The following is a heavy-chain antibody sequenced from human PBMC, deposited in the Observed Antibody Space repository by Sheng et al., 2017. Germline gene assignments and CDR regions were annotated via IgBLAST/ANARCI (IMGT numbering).Heavy chain of an antibody. CDR2: SITVGGT. V-gene: IGHV4-59*01. CDR3: ARFGHCSSTSCSEAAFDI. CDR1: GGSISSYY. J-gene: IGHJ3*02. D-gene: IGHD2-2*01. Sequence: QVQLQESGPGLVKPSETLSLTCTVSGGSISSYYWSWIRQPPREGTGVDWVVSITVGGTNYNPSLKSRVTISVDTSKNQFSLKLSSVTAADTAVYYCARFGHCSSTSCSEAAFDIWGQGTMVTVSS.